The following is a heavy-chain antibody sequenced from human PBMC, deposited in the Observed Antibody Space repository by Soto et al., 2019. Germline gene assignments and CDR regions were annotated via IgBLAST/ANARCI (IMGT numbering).Heavy chain of an antibody. CDR1: GGSISSYY. CDR2: IYYSGIT. Sequence: SETLSLTCTVSGGSISSYYWSWIRQPPGKGLEWIGYIYYSGITNYNPSLKSRVTISVDTSKNQFSLKLSSVTAADTAVYYCARMEWLLGNWFDPWGEGTLVPV. V-gene: IGHV4-59*01. D-gene: IGHD3-3*01. CDR3: ARMEWLLGNWFDP. J-gene: IGHJ5*02.